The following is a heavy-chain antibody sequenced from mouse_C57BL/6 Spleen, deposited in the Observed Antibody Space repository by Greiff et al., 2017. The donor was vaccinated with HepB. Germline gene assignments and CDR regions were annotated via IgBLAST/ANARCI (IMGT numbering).Heavy chain of an antibody. J-gene: IGHJ2*01. V-gene: IGHV1-61*01. Sequence: QVQLQQPGAELVRPGSSVKLSCKASGYTFTSYWMDWVKQRPGQGLEWIGKIYPSDSETHYNQKFKDKATLTVDTSSSTAYMQLSSLTSEDSAVYYCARSPDGYCYCFDYWGQGTTLTVSA. CDR2: IYPSDSET. D-gene: IGHD2-3*01. CDR3: ARSPDGYCYCFDY. CDR1: GYTFTSYW.